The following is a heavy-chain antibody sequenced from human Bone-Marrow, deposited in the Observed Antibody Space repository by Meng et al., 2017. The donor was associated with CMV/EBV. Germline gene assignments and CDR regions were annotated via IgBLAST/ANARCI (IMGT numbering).Heavy chain of an antibody. D-gene: IGHD2-2*01. CDR3: ASSPLGYCSSTSCYLLRPLYYYYGMDV. CDR1: GGTFSSYA. V-gene: IGHV1-69*10. Sequence: SSVKVSCRASGGTFSSYAISWVRQAPGQGLEWMGGIIPILGIANYAQKFQGRVTITADKSTSTAYMELSSLRSEDTAVYYCASSPLGYCSSTSCYLLRPLYYYYGMDVWGQGTTVTVSS. J-gene: IGHJ6*02. CDR2: IIPILGIA.